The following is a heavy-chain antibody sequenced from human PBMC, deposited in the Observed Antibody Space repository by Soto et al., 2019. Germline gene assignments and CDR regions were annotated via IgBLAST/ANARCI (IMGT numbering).Heavy chain of an antibody. D-gene: IGHD3-22*01. Sequence: RASVKVSCKASGGTFSSYAISWVRQAPGQGLEWMGGIIPIFGTANYAQKFQGRVTITADESTSTAYMELSSLRSEDTAVYYCTWENYYDSSGYPPAWGQGTLVTVSS. V-gene: IGHV1-69*13. CDR3: TWENYYDSSGYPPA. CDR2: IIPIFGTA. CDR1: GGTFSSYA. J-gene: IGHJ5*02.